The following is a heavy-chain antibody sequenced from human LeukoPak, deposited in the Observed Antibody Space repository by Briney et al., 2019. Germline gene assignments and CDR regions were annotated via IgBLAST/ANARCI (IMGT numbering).Heavy chain of an antibody. V-gene: IGHV3-21*01. J-gene: IGHJ3*02. Sequence: PGRSLRLSCAASGFTFSDSGMHWVRQAPGKGLEWVSSISSSSSYIYYADSVKGRFTISRDNAKNSLYLQMNSLRAEDTAVYYCARSYRYCSGGSCYLTAFDIWGQGTMVTVSS. CDR2: ISSSSSYI. CDR1: GFTFSDSG. CDR3: ARSYRYCSGGSCYLTAFDI. D-gene: IGHD2-15*01.